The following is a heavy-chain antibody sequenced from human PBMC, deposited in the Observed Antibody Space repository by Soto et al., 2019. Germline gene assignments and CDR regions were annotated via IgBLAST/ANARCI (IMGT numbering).Heavy chain of an antibody. D-gene: IGHD3-22*01. V-gene: IGHV1-46*01. CDR3: ARDQSYNDIYWWLDT. CDR2: IDPNGGRT. J-gene: IGHJ5*01. Sequence: GASVKVSCKASGYTFTSSYMHWVRQAPGQGLEWMGVIDPNGGRTIYAEKFQGRLTLTRDTSTATDYMQLSSLRPEDTAMYFCARDQSYNDIYWWLDTWG. CDR1: GYTFTSSY.